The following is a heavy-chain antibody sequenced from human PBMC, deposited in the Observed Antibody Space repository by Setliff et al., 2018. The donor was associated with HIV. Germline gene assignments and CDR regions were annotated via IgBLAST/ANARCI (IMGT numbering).Heavy chain of an antibody. V-gene: IGHV1-46*01. CDR3: ATRIRDGHRGYGYFDF. J-gene: IGHJ4*02. CDR1: GGAFSSYA. Sequence: ASVKVSCKASGGAFSSYALSWVRQAPGQGLEWMGMINPSGGKTSYAKKFQGRLTMTRDTSRSTAYMELSSLRPEDTAVYYCATRIRDGHRGYGYFDFWGQGTLVTVSS. CDR2: INPSGGKT. D-gene: IGHD5-12*01.